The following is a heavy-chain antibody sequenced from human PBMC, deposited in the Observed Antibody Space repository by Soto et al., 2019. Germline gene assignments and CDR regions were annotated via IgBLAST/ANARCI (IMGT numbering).Heavy chain of an antibody. CDR1: GFSLSTSGVG. Sequence: SGPTLVNPTQPLTLTCTFSGFSLSTSGVGVGWIRQPPGKALEWLALIYWNDDKRYSPSLKSRLTITKDTSKNQVVLTMTNMDPVDTATYYCAHRRSATGSPSNWFDPWGQGTLVTVSS. CDR2: IYWNDDK. D-gene: IGHD6-13*01. J-gene: IGHJ5*02. CDR3: AHRRSATGSPSNWFDP. V-gene: IGHV2-5*01.